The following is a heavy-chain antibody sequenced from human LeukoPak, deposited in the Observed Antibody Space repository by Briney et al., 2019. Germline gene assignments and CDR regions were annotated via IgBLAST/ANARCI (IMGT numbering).Heavy chain of an antibody. CDR3: APDGNYDSSGYYPHY. Sequence: GGSLRLSCAASGFTFSSYGMHWVRQAPGKGLEWVAFIRYDGSNKYYADSVKGRFTISRDNSKNTLYLQMNSLRAEDTAVYYCAPDGNYDSSGYYPHYWGQGTLATVSS. V-gene: IGHV3-30*02. J-gene: IGHJ4*02. D-gene: IGHD3-22*01. CDR2: IRYDGSNK. CDR1: GFTFSSYG.